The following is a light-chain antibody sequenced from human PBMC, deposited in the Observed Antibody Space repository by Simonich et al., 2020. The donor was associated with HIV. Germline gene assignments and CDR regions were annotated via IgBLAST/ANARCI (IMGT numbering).Light chain of an antibody. CDR1: SSNIGANYD. CDR3: QSYDRSLSGSV. Sequence: QSVLTQAPSVSGAPGQRVTISCTGNSSNIGANYDVHWYQQFPGTAPKVLIYGNNNRPLGVPDRFSVSKSGTSASLAITGLQAEDEADYYCQSYDRSLSGSVFGGGTKLTVL. J-gene: IGLJ2*01. V-gene: IGLV1-40*01. CDR2: GNN.